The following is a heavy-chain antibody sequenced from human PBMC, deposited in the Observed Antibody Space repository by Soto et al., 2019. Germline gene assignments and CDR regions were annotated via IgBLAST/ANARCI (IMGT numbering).Heavy chain of an antibody. CDR1: GFTFNTYD. Sequence: EVQLVESGGGLVKPGGSLRLSCAASGFTFNTYDMNWVSQAPGEGLEWVSSITTSSAYIYYADSLKGRITISRVNATNALFLQMNRLGGEDRAVYYCVRSGTDRLLRPSWFDTWCQGTLVTVSS. CDR3: VRSGTDRLLRPSWFDT. V-gene: IGHV3-21*01. D-gene: IGHD2-21*01. J-gene: IGHJ5*02. CDR2: ITTSSAYI.